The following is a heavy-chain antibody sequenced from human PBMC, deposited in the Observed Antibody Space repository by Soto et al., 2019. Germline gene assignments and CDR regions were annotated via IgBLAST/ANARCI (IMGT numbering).Heavy chain of an antibody. CDR2: ISSSGATI. J-gene: IGHJ4*02. D-gene: IGHD3-9*01. CDR1: GFTFSDYY. V-gene: IGHV3-11*01. Sequence: GGSLRLSCAASGFTFSDYYMSWIRQAPGKGPEWVSYISSSGATIYYADSVKGRFATSRDNAKNTLYLQMNSLRAEDTAVYYCAKFGSVRYFDWSSPPFDYWGQGTLVTVSS. CDR3: AKFGSVRYFDWSSPPFDY.